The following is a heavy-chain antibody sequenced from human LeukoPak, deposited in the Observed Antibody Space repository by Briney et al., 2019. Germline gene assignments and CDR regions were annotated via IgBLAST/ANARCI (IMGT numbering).Heavy chain of an antibody. J-gene: IGHJ4*02. D-gene: IGHD6-19*01. CDR2: IYSGGST. V-gene: IGHV3-66*01. Sequence: PGGSLRLSCAASGFTVSSNFMSWVRQAPGRGLEWVSVIYSGGSTYYADSVKGRFTISRDNSKNTLYLQMNSLRAEDTAVYYCAREYSNCWMVFDYWGQGTLVTVSS. CDR3: AREYSNCWMVFDY. CDR1: GFTVSSNF.